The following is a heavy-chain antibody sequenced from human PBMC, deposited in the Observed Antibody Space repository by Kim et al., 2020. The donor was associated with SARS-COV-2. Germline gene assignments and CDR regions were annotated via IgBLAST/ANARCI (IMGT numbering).Heavy chain of an antibody. Sequence: KYNPPPKSRVTMSEYTSKNQFSLKLSSVTAADTAVYYCARRYTGTYYFDYWGQGTLVTVSS. J-gene: IGHJ4*02. V-gene: IGHV4-4*07. D-gene: IGHD1-26*01. CDR3: ARRYTGTYYFDY.